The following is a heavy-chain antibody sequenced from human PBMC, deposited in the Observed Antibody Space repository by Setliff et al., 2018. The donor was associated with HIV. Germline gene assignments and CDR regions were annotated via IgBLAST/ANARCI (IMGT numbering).Heavy chain of an antibody. CDR2: MYYRGTT. D-gene: IGHD2-15*01. V-gene: IGHV4-39*07. J-gene: IGHJ6*03. CDR1: GGSIISSSYY. Sequence: SETLSLTCTVSGGSIISSSYYWGWIRQPPGKGLEWIGTMYYRGTTYNNPSLKSRLAISLDTSKNQFSLNLTSVTAADAAVYYCARGFCSGGFCHPNFYHCMDVWGKGTTVTVSS. CDR3: ARGFCSGGFCHPNFYHCMDV.